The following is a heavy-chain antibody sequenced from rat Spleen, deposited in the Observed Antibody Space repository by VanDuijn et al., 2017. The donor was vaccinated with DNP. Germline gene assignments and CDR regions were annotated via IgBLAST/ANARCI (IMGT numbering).Heavy chain of an antibody. J-gene: IGHJ2*01. V-gene: IGHV2-41*01. CDR2: IWNSGGT. D-gene: IGHD1-10*01. Sequence: QVQLKESGPGLVQPSQTLSLTCTVAGFSLTEYNVHWVRQPPGKGLEWMGVIWNSGGTRYDSTLKSRLTITKDTSKSQVFLKMNSLQTEDTATYYCARHRIYNNLFDYWCHGVMVTVSS. CDR3: ARHRIYNNLFDY. CDR1: GFSLTEYN.